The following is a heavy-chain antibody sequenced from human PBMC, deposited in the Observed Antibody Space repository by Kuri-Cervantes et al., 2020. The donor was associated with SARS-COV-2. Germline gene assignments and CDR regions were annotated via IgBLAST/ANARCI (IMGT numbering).Heavy chain of an antibody. J-gene: IGHJ4*02. V-gene: IGHV4-59*01. CDR2: LYYSGST. D-gene: IGHD1-26*01. CDR3: ATGSYYVAYDY. Sequence: GSLRLSCAVYGGSFSGYYWSWIRQPPGKGLEWIGYLYYSGSTNYNPSLKSRVTISLDTPKNQFSLKLSSVTAADTAVYYCATGSYYVAYDYWGQGTLVTVSS. CDR1: GGSFSGYY.